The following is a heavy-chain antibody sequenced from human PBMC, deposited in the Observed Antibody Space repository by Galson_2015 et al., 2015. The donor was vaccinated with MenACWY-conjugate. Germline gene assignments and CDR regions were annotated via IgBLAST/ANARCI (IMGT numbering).Heavy chain of an antibody. Sequence: SLRLSCAASGFTFSSYAMHWVRQAPGKGLEWVAVISYDGSNKYYADSVKGRFTISRDNSKNTLYLQMNSLRAEDTAVYYCAREGGWFGSLEKGYYYYGMDVWGQGTTVTVSS. CDR3: AREGGWFGSLEKGYYYYGMDV. CDR1: GFTFSSYA. J-gene: IGHJ6*02. CDR2: ISYDGSNK. D-gene: IGHD3-10*01. V-gene: IGHV3-30*04.